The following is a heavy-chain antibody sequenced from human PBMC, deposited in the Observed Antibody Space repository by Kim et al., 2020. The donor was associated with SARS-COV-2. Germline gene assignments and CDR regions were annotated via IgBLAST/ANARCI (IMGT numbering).Heavy chain of an antibody. D-gene: IGHD3-22*01. CDR3: ARESYYYDSSGYGY. V-gene: IGHV4-30-4*01. CDR1: GGSISSGDYY. J-gene: IGHJ4*02. CDR2: IYYSGST. Sequence: SETLSLTCTVSGGSISSGDYYWSWIRQPPGKGLEWIGYIYYSGSTYYNLSLKSRVTISVDTSKNQFSLKLSSVTAADTAVYYCARESYYYDSSGYGYWGQGTLVTVSS.